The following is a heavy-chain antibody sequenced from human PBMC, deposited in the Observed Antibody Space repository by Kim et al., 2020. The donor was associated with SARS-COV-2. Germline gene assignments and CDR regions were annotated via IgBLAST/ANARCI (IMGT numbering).Heavy chain of an antibody. V-gene: IGHV3-30*18. CDR1: GFTFSSYG. CDR3: AKDQMYYYDSSGYYGYYYYGIDV. CDR2: ISYDGSNK. D-gene: IGHD3-22*01. J-gene: IGHJ6*02. Sequence: GGSLRLSCAASGFTFSSYGMHWVRQAPGKGLEWVAVISYDGSNKYYADSVKGRFTISRDNSKNTLYLQMNSLRAEDTAVYYCAKDQMYYYDSSGYYGYYYYGIDVWSQGTTVTVSS.